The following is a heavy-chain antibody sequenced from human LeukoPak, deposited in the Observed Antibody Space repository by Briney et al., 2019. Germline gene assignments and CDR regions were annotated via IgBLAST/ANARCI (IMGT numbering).Heavy chain of an antibody. V-gene: IGHV3-30*18. CDR2: ISYDGSNK. Sequence: PGGSLRLSCAASGFTFSSYGMHWVRQAPGKGLEWVAVISYDGSNKYYADSVEGRFTISRDNSKNTLYLQMNSLRAEDTAVYYCAKVLVGSTSDFDYWGQGTLVTVSS. D-gene: IGHD2-2*01. J-gene: IGHJ4*02. CDR3: AKVLVGSTSDFDY. CDR1: GFTFSSYG.